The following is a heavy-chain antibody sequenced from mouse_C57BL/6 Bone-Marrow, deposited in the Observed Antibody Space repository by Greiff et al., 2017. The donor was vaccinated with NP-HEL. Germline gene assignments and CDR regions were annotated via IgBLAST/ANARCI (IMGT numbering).Heavy chain of an antibody. CDR1: GYTFTSYW. D-gene: IGHD1-1*01. V-gene: IGHV1-64*01. J-gene: IGHJ2*01. Sequence: QVQLQQPGAELVKPGASVKLSCKASGYTFTSYWMHWVKQRPGQGLEWIGMIHPNSGSTNYNEKFTSKATLTVNKSSSTAYIQLSSLTSEDSAVYYCASIDYYCTDFDYWGQGTTRTVSS. CDR3: ASIDYYCTDFDY. CDR2: IHPNSGST.